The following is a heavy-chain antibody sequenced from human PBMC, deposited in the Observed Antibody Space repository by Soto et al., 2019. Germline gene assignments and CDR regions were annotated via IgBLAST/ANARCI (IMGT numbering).Heavy chain of an antibody. Sequence: QVQLVESGGGVVQPGRSLGLSCAASGFTFSNYAMHWVRQAPGKGLEWVAAISNDGINKYYADSVKGRFTISRDNSKNTLYLLRNSLRAEDTAVFYCVSCSSNNYYYYCNGMDIWGQGTAVTVSS. CDR3: VSCSSNNYYYYCNGMDI. CDR1: GFTFSNYA. V-gene: IGHV3-30-3*01. D-gene: IGHD2-2*01. CDR2: ISNDGINK. J-gene: IGHJ6*02.